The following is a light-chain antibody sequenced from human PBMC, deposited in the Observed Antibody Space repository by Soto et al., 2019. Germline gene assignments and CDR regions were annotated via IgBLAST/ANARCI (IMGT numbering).Light chain of an antibody. V-gene: IGKV1-39*01. CDR2: EAT. Sequence: DIQMTQSPSSLPASVGDRVTISCRSSQNIHKYLNWYQQRPGKAPNLLVYEATSLETGVSSEFSGSGSGTEFTLTINSLQPEDFATYYCQQSFVSPWTFGQGTNIEI. CDR1: QNIHKY. J-gene: IGKJ1*01. CDR3: QQSFVSPWT.